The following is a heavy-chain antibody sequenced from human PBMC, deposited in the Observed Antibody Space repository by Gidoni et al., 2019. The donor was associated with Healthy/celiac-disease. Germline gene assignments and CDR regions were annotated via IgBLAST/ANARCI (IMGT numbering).Heavy chain of an antibody. J-gene: IGHJ6*02. V-gene: IGHV3-48*01. CDR1: GVTFSSYS. CDR2: ISSSSSTI. CDR3: AREAVAGTEFYYYGMDV. D-gene: IGHD6-19*01. Sequence: EVQLVESEGGLVQPGGSLRLSCAASGVTFSSYSMNWVRQAPGKGLEWVSYISSSSSTIYYADSVKGRFTISRDNAKNSLYLQMNSLRAEDTAVYYCAREAVAGTEFYYYGMDVWGQGTTVTVSS.